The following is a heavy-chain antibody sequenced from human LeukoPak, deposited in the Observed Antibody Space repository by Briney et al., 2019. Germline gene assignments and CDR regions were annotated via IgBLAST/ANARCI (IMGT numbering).Heavy chain of an antibody. D-gene: IGHD2-8*01. CDR3: ARDQSNALGRTSYDY. V-gene: IGHV4-4*07. J-gene: IGHJ4*02. Sequence: SETLSLICTVSGGSIRIDYWSWIRQPAGKGLEWIGRMWTRGSTNYNPSLKSRVSMSIDTTKKQFSLRLSSVTAADTAVYHCARDQSNALGRTSYDYWGQGTLVTVSS. CDR2: MWTRGST. CDR1: GGSIRIDY.